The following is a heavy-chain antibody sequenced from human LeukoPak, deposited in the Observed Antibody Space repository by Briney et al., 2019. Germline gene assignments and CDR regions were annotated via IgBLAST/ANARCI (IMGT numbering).Heavy chain of an antibody. D-gene: IGHD4-11*01. V-gene: IGHV3-7*02. CDR2: IKQDGSEK. CDR1: GFTFNAYW. J-gene: IGHJ5*02. CDR3: ARMGWSYSDYARDWFDP. Sequence: SGGSLRLSCAASGFTFNAYWMSWVRQAPGEGLEWVANIKQDGSEKYYVESVKGRFTISRDNVQNLLSLQMNSLRVEDTAVYYCARMGWSYSDYARDWFDPWGQGTLVTVSS.